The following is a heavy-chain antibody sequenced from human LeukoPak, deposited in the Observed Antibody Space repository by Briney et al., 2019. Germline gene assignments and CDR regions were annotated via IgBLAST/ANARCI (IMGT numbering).Heavy chain of an antibody. V-gene: IGHV3-74*01. CDR3: ARKSGSYRFDY. D-gene: IGHD1-26*01. J-gene: IGHJ4*02. Sequence: PGGSLRLSCAASGFSFSSYWMHWVRQAPGKGLVWVARIQYDGSTTNFADSVKGRFTISRDNAKNSLYLQMNSLRAEDTAVYYCARKSGSYRFDYWGQGTLVTVSS. CDR1: GFSFSSYW. CDR2: IQYDGSTT.